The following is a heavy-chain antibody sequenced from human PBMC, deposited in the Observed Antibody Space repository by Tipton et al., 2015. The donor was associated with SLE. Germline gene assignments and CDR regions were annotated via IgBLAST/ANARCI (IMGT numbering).Heavy chain of an antibody. Sequence: LRLSCTVSGYSISSGYYWGWIRQPPGKGLEWIGSIYHSGSTYYNPSLKSRVTISVDTSKNQFSLKLSSVTAADTAVYYCASRARSGYFDYWGQGTLVTVSS. CDR3: ASRARSGYFDY. D-gene: IGHD3-3*01. CDR1: GYSISSGYY. J-gene: IGHJ4*02. CDR2: IYHSGST. V-gene: IGHV4-38-2*02.